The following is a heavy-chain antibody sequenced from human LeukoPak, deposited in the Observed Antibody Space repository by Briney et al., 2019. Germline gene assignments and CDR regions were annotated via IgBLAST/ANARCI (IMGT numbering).Heavy chain of an antibody. CDR2: ISAYNGNT. J-gene: IGHJ5*02. Sequence: ASVKVSCKASGYTFTNYGISWVREAPGQGLEWMGWISAYNGNTHYAQNLQGRVTMTTDTSTSTAYMELKSLRSDDTAVYYCARGGHRRYYYTSGSAFDPWGQGTLVTVSS. CDR3: ARGGHRRYYYTSGSAFDP. D-gene: IGHD3-10*01. CDR1: GYTFTNYG. V-gene: IGHV1-18*01.